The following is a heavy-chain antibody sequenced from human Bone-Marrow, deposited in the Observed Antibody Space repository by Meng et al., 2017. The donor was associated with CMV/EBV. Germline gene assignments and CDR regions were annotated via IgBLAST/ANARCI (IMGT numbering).Heavy chain of an antibody. CDR3: ARGFTGPYSGAYDY. V-gene: IGHV5-51*01. D-gene: IGHD2-21*01. CDR2: IYPGDSDT. CDR1: GYTFTNYW. Sequence: GGSLRLSCKASGYTFTNYWLAWVRQMPGKGLEWLGIIYPGDSDTRYSPSFQGQVTISSDKSISTAYLQWSSLKASHTAMYYCARGFTGPYSGAYDYWGRGTLVTVSS. J-gene: IGHJ4*02.